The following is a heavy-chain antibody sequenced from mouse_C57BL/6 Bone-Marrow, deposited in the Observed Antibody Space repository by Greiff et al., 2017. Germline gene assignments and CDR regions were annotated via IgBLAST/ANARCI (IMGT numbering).Heavy chain of an antibody. J-gene: IGHJ4*01. CDR1: GYTFTSYD. D-gene: IGHD1-1*01. CDR3: TSITTVAYYAMDY. CDR2: IYPENGDT. V-gene: IGHV14-4*01. Sequence: VQLQQSGPELVKPGASVKLSCKASGYTFTSYDINWVKQRPGQGLEWIGWIYPENGDTEYASKFQGKATITADTSSNTAYLQLSSLTSEDTAVYYCTSITTVAYYAMDYWGQGTSVTVSS.